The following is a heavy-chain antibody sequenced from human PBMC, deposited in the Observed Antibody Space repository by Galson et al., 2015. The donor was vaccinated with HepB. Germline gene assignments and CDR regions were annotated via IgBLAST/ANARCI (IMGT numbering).Heavy chain of an antibody. CDR2: IIPIFGTA. V-gene: IGHV1-69*13. CDR1: GGTFSSYA. Sequence: SVKVSCKASGGTFSSYAISWVRQAPGQGLEWMGGIIPIFGTANYAQKFQGRVTITADESTSTAYMELSSLRSEDTAVYYCASAQPEVRGVIISSLTQYGMDVWGQGTTVTVSS. CDR3: ASAQPEVRGVIISSLTQYGMDV. J-gene: IGHJ6*02. D-gene: IGHD3-10*01.